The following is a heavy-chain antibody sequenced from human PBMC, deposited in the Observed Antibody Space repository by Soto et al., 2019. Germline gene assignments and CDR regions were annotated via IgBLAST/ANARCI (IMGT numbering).Heavy chain of an antibody. J-gene: IGHJ4*02. Sequence: SETLSLTCTVSGGSISSGDYYWSWIRQPPGKGLEWIGYIYYSGSTYYNPSLKSRVTISVDTSKNQFSLKLSSVTAADTAGYYCARKSGYYRLYLFAYWARGTLVPVSS. CDR3: ARKSGYYRLYLFAY. CDR1: GGSISSGDYY. D-gene: IGHD3-22*01. V-gene: IGHV4-30-4*01. CDR2: IYYSGST.